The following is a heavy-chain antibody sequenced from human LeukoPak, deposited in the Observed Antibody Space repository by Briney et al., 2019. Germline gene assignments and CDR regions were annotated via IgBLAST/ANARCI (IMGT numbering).Heavy chain of an antibody. D-gene: IGHD3-22*01. CDR3: ARDARITMIVVALDYFDY. CDR1: GGSISSSSYY. CDR2: IYYSGST. J-gene: IGHJ4*02. Sequence: SETLSLTCTVSGGSISSSSYYWGWIRQPPGKGLEWIGSIYYSGSTYYNPSLKSRVTISVDTSKNQFSLKLSSVTAADTAVYYCARDARITMIVVALDYFDYWGQGTLVTVSS. V-gene: IGHV4-39*02.